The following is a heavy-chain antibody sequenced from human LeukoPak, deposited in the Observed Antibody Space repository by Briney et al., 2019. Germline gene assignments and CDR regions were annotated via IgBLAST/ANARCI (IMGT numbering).Heavy chain of an antibody. D-gene: IGHD3-3*01. J-gene: IGHJ4*02. CDR2: ISYDGNNK. Sequence: GGSLRLSCVASGFTFSSYAMSWVRQAPGKGLEWVAVISYDGNNKYYADSVKGRFTISRDNSKNTLYLQMNSLRAEDTAVYYCASPRTIFGVVDDRIDYYFDYWGQGTLVTVSS. V-gene: IGHV3-30-3*01. CDR3: ASPRTIFGVVDDRIDYYFDY. CDR1: GFTFSSYA.